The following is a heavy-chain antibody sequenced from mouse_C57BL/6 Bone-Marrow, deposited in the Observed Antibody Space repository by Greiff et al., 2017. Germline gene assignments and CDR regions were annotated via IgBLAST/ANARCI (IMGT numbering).Heavy chain of an antibody. CDR2: IYPRSGNT. J-gene: IGHJ2*01. CDR1: GYTFTSYG. CDR3: ASRHYYGSRNFDY. Sequence: VHLVESGAELARPGASVKLSCKASGYTFTSYGISWVKQRTGQGLEWIGEIYPRSGNTYYNEKFKGKATLTADKSSSTAYMELRSLTSEDSAVYFCASRHYYGSRNFDYWGQGTTLTVSS. D-gene: IGHD1-1*01. V-gene: IGHV1-81*01.